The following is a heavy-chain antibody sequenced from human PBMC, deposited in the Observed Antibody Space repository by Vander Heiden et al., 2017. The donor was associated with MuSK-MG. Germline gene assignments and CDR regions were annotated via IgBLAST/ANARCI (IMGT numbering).Heavy chain of an antibody. CDR3: ARGRGGCGEVFDDY. CDR1: GYTFPSYD. V-gene: IGHV1-8*01. D-gene: IGHD3-16*02. CDR2: LNRNSGNR. Sequence: QVQLVQSGAEVKKPGAPVKVSCQASGYTFPSYDINGVRQATGEGLGWMGCLNRNSGNRGYAQKGQGRVTMTRNTSISTAYMELSSMRGEDRAVYYCARGRGGCGEVFDDYWGQGNLVPVS. J-gene: IGHJ4*02.